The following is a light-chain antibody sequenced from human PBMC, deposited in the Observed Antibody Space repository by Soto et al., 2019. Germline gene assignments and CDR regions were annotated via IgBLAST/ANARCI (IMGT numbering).Light chain of an antibody. J-gene: IGKJ1*01. CDR3: QQYVRSPWT. CDR2: GAS. V-gene: IGKV3-20*01. CDR1: QSVTSSY. Sequence: EIVLTQSPGTLSLSPGERATLSCRASQSVTSSYLAWYQQKPGQAPRLLMHGASIRTSGIPDRFSGSGSGTDFTLTISRLEPEDFAVYYCQQYVRSPWTFGQETKVDTK.